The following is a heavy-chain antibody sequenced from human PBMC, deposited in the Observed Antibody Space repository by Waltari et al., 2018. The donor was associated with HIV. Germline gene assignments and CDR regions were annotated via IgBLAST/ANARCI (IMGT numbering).Heavy chain of an antibody. D-gene: IGHD3-22*01. J-gene: IGHJ6*02. CDR1: GDSISGYY. CDR2: IYTTGST. Sequence: QVQLLESGPGLVKPSETLSLTCTVSGDSISGYYWSWIRQPAGKGLEWIGRIYTTGSTNYNPSLKSRVTMSVDTSKNQFSLNLTSVTAADTAVYYCARQGVVVITPRRDFYYGLDVWGQGP. CDR3: ARQGVVVITPRRDFYYGLDV. V-gene: IGHV4-4*07.